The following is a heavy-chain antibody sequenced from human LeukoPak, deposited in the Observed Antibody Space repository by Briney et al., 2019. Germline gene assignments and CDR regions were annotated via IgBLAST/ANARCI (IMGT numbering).Heavy chain of an antibody. J-gene: IGHJ5*02. CDR1: GGSFSGYY. D-gene: IGHD1-1*01. CDR3: ARDAERVTMTSSWFDP. V-gene: IGHV4-34*01. Sequence: PSETLSLTCAVYGGSFSGYYWSWIRQPPGKGLEWIGEINHSGSTNYNPSLKSRVTISVDTSKNQFSLKLSSVTAADTAVYYCARDAERVTMTSSWFDPWGQGILVTVSS. CDR2: INHSGST.